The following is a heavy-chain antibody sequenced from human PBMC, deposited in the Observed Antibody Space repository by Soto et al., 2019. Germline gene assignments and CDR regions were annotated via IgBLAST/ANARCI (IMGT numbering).Heavy chain of an antibody. CDR2: ISYDGSNK. CDR3: ARDWGAGSSGLFY. D-gene: IGHD3-22*01. Sequence: QVQLVESGGGVVQPGRSLRLSCAASGFTFSSYAMHWVRQAPGKGLEWVAVISYDGSNKYYADSVKGRFTISRDNSKNKLYLQMNSLRAEDTAVYYCARDWGAGSSGLFYWGQGTLVTVSS. V-gene: IGHV3-30-3*01. CDR1: GFTFSSYA. J-gene: IGHJ4*02.